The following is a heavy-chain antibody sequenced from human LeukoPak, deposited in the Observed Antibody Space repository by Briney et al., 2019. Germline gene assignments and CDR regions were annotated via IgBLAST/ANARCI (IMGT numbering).Heavy chain of an antibody. CDR1: GYSITSGYY. Sequence: PSETLSLTCTVSGYSITSGYYWGWIRQPPGKGLEWIGSIYHSGSTYYNASLKSRVTISVDTSKNQFSLRLKSVTAADTSIYYCARPRSRISWFDPWGQGTLVTVSS. J-gene: IGHJ5*02. CDR3: ARPRSRISWFDP. V-gene: IGHV4-38-2*02. D-gene: IGHD2-15*01. CDR2: IYHSGST.